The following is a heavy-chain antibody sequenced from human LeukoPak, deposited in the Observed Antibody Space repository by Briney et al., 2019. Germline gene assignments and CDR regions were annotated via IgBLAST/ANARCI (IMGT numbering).Heavy chain of an antibody. D-gene: IGHD2-15*01. CDR1: GFTFSDYE. J-gene: IGHJ4*02. Sequence: GGSLTLSCAVSGFTFSDYEMNWVRQAPGKGLEWLSYISSSGRKIYYADSVKGRFTISRDNAKKSLYLQMNSLRADDTAVYYCARGPRDPTEFCSRGTCAPTYEVWGQGALVTVSS. CDR2: ISSSGRKI. V-gene: IGHV3-48*03. CDR3: ARGPRDPTEFCSRGTCAPTYEV.